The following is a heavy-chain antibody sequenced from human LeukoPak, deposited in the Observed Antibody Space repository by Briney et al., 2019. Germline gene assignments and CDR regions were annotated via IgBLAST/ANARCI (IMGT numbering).Heavy chain of an antibody. D-gene: IGHD2-2*01. CDR3: AKDYQLLVNTYYFDY. Sequence: GRSLRLSCAASGFTFSSYGMHWVRQAPGKGLEWVAVIWYDGSNKYYADSVKGRFTISRDNSKNTLYLQVNSLRAEDTAVYYCAKDYQLLVNTYYFDYWGQGTLVTVSS. CDR2: IWYDGSNK. J-gene: IGHJ4*02. CDR1: GFTFSSYG. V-gene: IGHV3-33*06.